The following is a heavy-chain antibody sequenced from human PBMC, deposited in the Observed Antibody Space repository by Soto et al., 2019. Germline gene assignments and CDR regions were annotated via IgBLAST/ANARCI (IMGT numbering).Heavy chain of an antibody. D-gene: IGHD3-10*01. Sequence: SRRLSCAASGFTFSSYSMNWVRQAPVKGLDWVSSISSSSSYIYYADSVKGRFTISRDNAKNSLYLQMNSLRAEDTAVYYCARDPHYYGSGSYYPLLFHYGMEVWGQGTTVIVS. CDR1: GFTFSSYS. J-gene: IGHJ6*01. CDR2: ISSSSSYI. CDR3: ARDPHYYGSGSYYPLLFHYGMEV. V-gene: IGHV3-21*01.